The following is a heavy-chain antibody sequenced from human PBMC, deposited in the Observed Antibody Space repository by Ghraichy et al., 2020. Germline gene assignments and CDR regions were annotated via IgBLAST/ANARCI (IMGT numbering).Heavy chain of an antibody. Sequence: SETLSLTCAVYGGSFSGYYWSWIRQPPGKGLEWIGEINHSGSTNYNPSLKSRVTISVDTSKNQFSLKLSSVTAADTAVYYCARSASYYYDSSGYRLYYFDYWGQGTLVTVSS. D-gene: IGHD3-22*01. CDR1: GGSFSGYY. V-gene: IGHV4-34*01. CDR3: ARSASYYYDSSGYRLYYFDY. J-gene: IGHJ4*02. CDR2: INHSGST.